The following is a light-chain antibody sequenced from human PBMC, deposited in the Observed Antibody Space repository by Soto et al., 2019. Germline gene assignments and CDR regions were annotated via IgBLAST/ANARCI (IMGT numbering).Light chain of an antibody. Sequence: EIVLTQSPGPLSLSPGERATLSCRASQSVSSTYLAWYQQKPGQAPRLLIYRTSTRATGIPDRFSGSGSGTDFTLTISRLEPEDFAVYYCQQYHDWPLTFGGGTRVEIK. J-gene: IGKJ4*01. CDR3: QQYHDWPLT. CDR1: QSVSSTY. CDR2: RTS. V-gene: IGKV3-20*01.